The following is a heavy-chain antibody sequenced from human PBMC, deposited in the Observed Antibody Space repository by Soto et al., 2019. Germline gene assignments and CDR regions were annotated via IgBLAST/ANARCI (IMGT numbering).Heavy chain of an antibody. J-gene: IGHJ6*02. D-gene: IGHD6-19*01. V-gene: IGHV1-69*12. CDR2: IVPIFGTT. CDR3: ARVEAVAGLYNYHGLDV. CDR1: GGTFSNYA. Sequence: QVQLVQSGAEVKKPGSSVKVSCKVSGGTFSNYAIDWVRLAPGHGLAWMGGIVPIFGTTYYTQKLQGRARIIADDSTNTAYLEMSSLRSEDTAIYYCARVEAVAGLYNYHGLDVWGQGTAVTVSS.